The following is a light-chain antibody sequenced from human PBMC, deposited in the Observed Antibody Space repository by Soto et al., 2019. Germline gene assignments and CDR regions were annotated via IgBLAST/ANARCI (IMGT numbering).Light chain of an antibody. J-gene: IGKJ1*01. CDR1: QNINSW. CDR2: DVS. CDR3: QQYSSQSRT. V-gene: IGKV1-5*01. Sequence: IQMTQSPSTLSASVGDRVTITCRASQNINSWLAWYQQKPGKAPKPLIYDVSILQSGVPSRFSCSGSETEFTLTISSLQPDDFATYYCQQYSSQSRTFGQGTKVDIK.